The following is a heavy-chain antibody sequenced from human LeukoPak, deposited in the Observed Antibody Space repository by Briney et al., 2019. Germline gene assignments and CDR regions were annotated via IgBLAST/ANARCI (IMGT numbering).Heavy chain of an antibody. J-gene: IGHJ6*04. CDR1: GGTFSSYA. Sequence: SVKVSCKASGGTFSSYAISWVRQAPGQGLEWMGGIIPIFGTANYAQKFQGRVTITADESTSTAYMELSSLKSEDTAVYYCARGILTYYDFWSGMDVWGKGTAVTVSS. CDR2: IIPIFGTA. V-gene: IGHV1-69*13. D-gene: IGHD3-3*01. CDR3: ARGILTYYDFWSGMDV.